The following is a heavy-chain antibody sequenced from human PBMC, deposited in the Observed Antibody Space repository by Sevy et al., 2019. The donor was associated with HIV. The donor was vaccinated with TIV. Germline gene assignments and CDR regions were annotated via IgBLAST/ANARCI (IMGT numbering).Heavy chain of an antibody. J-gene: IGHJ6*02. CDR2: INHSGST. V-gene: IGHV4-34*01. D-gene: IGHD2-2*01. Sequence: SETLSLTCAVYGGSFSGYYWSWIRQPPGKGLEWIGEINHSGSTNYNPSLKSRFTISVDTSKNQFSLKLSSVTAADTAVYYCARGLHCSSTSCPGYYYYYYGMDVWGQGTTVTVSS. CDR1: GGSFSGYY. CDR3: ARGLHCSSTSCPGYYYYYYGMDV.